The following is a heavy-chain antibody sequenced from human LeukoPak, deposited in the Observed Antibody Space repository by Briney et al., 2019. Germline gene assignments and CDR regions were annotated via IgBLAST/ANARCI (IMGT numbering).Heavy chain of an antibody. Sequence: GGSLRLSCAASGFTFSSYWMHWVRQAPGKGLVWVSRIKSDGSSTSYEDSVNGRRTISRDNAKNTLYLQMNSLRAEDTAAYYCARDREEYSGSWSVYCYYYYMDVWGKGTTVTVSS. CDR1: GFTFSSYW. CDR3: ARDREEYSGSWSVYCYYYYMDV. D-gene: IGHD6-13*01. CDR2: IKSDGSST. V-gene: IGHV3-74*01. J-gene: IGHJ6*03.